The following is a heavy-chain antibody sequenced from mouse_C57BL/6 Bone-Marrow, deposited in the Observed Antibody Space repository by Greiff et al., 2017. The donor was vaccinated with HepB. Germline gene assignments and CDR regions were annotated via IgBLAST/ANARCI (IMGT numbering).Heavy chain of an antibody. Sequence: VQLQQSGAELARPGASVKLSCKASGYTFTSYGISWVKQSTGQGLEWIGEIYPRSGNTYYNEKFKGKATLTADKSSSTAYMELRSLTSEDAAVYVCARGTTVVAPFAYWGQGTLVTVSA. CDR3: ARGTTVVAPFAY. D-gene: IGHD1-1*01. CDR1: GYTFTSYG. V-gene: IGHV1-81*01. J-gene: IGHJ3*01. CDR2: IYPRSGNT.